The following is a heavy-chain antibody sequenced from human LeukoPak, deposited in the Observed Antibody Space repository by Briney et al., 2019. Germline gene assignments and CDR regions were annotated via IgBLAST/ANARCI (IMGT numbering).Heavy chain of an antibody. J-gene: IGHJ3*02. CDR3: AREYMVRGPRDAFDI. CDR1: GFTFSSYS. D-gene: IGHD3-10*01. Sequence: GGSLRLSCAASGFTFSSYSMNWVRQAPGKGLEWVSSISSSSSYIYYADSVKGRFTISRDNAKNSLYLQMNSLRAEDTAVYYCAREYMVRGPRDAFDIWGQGTMVTVSS. CDR2: ISSSSSYI. V-gene: IGHV3-21*01.